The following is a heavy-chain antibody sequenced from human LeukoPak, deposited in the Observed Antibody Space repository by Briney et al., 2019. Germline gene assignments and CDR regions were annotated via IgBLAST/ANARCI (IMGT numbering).Heavy chain of an antibody. D-gene: IGHD1-14*01. Sequence: QPGGSLRLSCAASGFTFSSYGMSWVRQAPGKGLEWVSAISGSGGFTYYADSVKGRFTISRDNSKNTLYLQMNSLRAEDTAVYYCARERPDSRNLDSWGRGALVTVSS. CDR3: ARERPDSRNLDS. CDR1: GFTFSSYG. V-gene: IGHV3-23*01. CDR2: ISGSGGFT. J-gene: IGHJ4*02.